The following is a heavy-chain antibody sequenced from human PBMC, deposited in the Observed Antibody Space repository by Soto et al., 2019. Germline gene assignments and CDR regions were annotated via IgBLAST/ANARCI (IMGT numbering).Heavy chain of an antibody. CDR3: ARGDCVGGTCYSLAGSFYYYVDV. CDR1: GFTFGNYW. J-gene: IGHJ6*03. CDR2: INSEGSVS. D-gene: IGHD2-15*01. V-gene: IGHV3-74*01. Sequence: EVQLVESGGGLVQPGGSLRLSCAASGFTFGNYWMYWVRQAPGKGLVWVSRINSEGSVSSYADSVKGRLTISRHNVKNTLYLQMDSLRVEDTAVYYCARGDCVGGTCYSLAGSFYYYVDVWGKGTTVTVFS.